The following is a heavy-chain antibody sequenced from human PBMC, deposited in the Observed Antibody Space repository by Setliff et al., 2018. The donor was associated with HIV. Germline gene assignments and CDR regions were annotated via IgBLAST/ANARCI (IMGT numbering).Heavy chain of an antibody. CDR3: VNSGYDGDYYYYYMDV. Sequence: SETLSLTCTVSGGSISSYYWGWIRQAPAKGLEWIGTLYDTGRTYYNPPLKSRVNIFVDTTKNEFSLNLRSVTAADTAVYFCVNSGYDGDYYYYYMDVWGKGTTVTVTS. CDR1: GGSISSYY. V-gene: IGHV4-59*05. CDR2: LYDTGRT. J-gene: IGHJ6*03. D-gene: IGHD5-12*01.